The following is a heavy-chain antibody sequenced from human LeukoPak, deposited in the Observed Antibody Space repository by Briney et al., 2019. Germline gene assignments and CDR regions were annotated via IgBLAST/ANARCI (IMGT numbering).Heavy chain of an antibody. D-gene: IGHD6-19*01. CDR1: GVSISSYY. CDR3: ARRMIAVAGYYFDY. V-gene: IGHV4-59*08. CDR2: IYYSGST. Sequence: SETLSLTCTVSGVSISSYYWSWIRQPPGKGLKWIGYIYYSGSTNYNPSLKSRVTISVDTSKNQFSLRLSSVTAADTAVYYCARRMIAVAGYYFDYWGQGTLVTVSS. J-gene: IGHJ4*02.